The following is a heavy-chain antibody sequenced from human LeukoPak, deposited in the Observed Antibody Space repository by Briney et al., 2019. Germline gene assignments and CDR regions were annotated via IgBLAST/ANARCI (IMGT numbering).Heavy chain of an antibody. CDR3: ASHQISYYYDTSGDSH. J-gene: IGHJ1*01. CDR2: IYYSGSA. Sequence: SETLSLTCTVSGGSISSYYWSWIRQPPGKGLAWIGYIYYSGSANYNPSLKSRVTISVDTSKNQFSLKLSSMTAADTAVYYCASHQISYYYDTSGDSHWGQGTLVTVS. V-gene: IGHV4-59*01. CDR1: GGSISSYY. D-gene: IGHD3-22*01.